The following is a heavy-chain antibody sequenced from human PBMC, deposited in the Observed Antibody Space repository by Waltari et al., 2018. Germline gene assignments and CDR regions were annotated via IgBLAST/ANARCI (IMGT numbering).Heavy chain of an antibody. J-gene: IGHJ3*02. V-gene: IGHV1-69*01. CDR1: GGTFSSYA. CDR2: ISPIVGKA. CDR3: ARYTGYSSGWYTGDAFDI. Sequence: QVQLVQSGAEVKKPGSSVKVSCKASGGTFSSYAISWVRQAPGQGLEWMGGISPIVGKANYAQKFQGRVTITADESTSTAYMELSSLRSEDTAVYYCARYTGYSSGWYTGDAFDIWGQGTMVTVSS. D-gene: IGHD6-19*01.